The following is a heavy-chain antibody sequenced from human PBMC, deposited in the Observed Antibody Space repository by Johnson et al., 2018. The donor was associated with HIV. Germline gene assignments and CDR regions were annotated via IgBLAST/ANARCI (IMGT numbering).Heavy chain of an antibody. J-gene: IGHJ3*02. D-gene: IGHD1-14*01. CDR3: ARGSRYTYDKDDAHLLHAFDI. CDR2: IYSGGST. Sequence: VQLVESGGGLIQPGGSLRLSCAASGFTVSSNYMSWVRQAPGKGLEWVSVIYSGGSTYYADSVKGRFTISRDNSKNTLYLQMNSLRAEDMAVYYCARGSRYTYDKDDAHLLHAFDIWVQGTMVTVSS. V-gene: IGHV3-66*03. CDR1: GFTVSSNY.